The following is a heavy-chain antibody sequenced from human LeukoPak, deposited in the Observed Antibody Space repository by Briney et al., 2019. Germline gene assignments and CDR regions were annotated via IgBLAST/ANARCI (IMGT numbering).Heavy chain of an antibody. CDR1: GGSFSGYY. CDR3: AGGPLDAFDI. CDR2: INHSGST. J-gene: IGHJ3*02. Sequence: SETLSLTCAVYGGSFSGYYWSWIRQPPGKGLEWIGEINHSGSTNYNPSLKSRVTISVDTSKNQFSLKLSSVTAADTAVYYCAGGPLDAFDIWGQGTMVTVSS. V-gene: IGHV4-34*01.